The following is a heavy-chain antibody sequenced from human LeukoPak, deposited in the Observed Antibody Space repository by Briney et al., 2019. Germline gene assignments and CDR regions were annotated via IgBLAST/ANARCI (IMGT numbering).Heavy chain of an antibody. J-gene: IGHJ4*02. D-gene: IGHD3-22*01. CDR2: IYYSGST. CDR1: GGSISSGGYY. Sequence: SQTLSLTCTVSGGSISSGGYYWSWIRQHPGKGLEWIGYIYYSGSTCYNPSLKSRVTISVDTSKNQFSLKLSSVTAADTAVYYCARVNYYDSSGYYYQPYYFDYWGQGTLVTVSS. CDR3: ARVNYYDSSGYYYQPYYFDY. V-gene: IGHV4-31*03.